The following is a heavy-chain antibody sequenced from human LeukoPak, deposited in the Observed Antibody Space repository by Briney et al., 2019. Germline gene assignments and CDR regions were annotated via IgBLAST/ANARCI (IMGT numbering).Heavy chain of an antibody. Sequence: SETLSLTCTVSGGSISSGYHYWGWHRQPPGKGLEWIGSIYESGRTHYNPSLRSRTTISVDTSKNQFSLELSSVTAADTAVYYCARGDSSSWSLFDYWGQGTLVTVSS. CDR3: ARGDSSSWSLFDY. CDR2: IYESGRT. V-gene: IGHV4-39*01. J-gene: IGHJ4*02. D-gene: IGHD6-13*01. CDR1: GGSISSGYHY.